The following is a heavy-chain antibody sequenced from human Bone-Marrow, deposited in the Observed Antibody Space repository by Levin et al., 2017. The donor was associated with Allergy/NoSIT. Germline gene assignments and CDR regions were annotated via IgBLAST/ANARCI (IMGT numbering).Heavy chain of an antibody. CDR2: ISWNSGSI. V-gene: IGHV3-9*01. CDR1: GFTFDDYA. Sequence: SCAASGFTFDDYAMHWVRQAPGKGLEWVSGISWNSGSIGYADSVKGRFTISRDNAKNSLYLQMNSLRAEDTALYYCAKDNMITFGGVLDYWGQGTLVTVSS. D-gene: IGHD3-16*01. J-gene: IGHJ4*02. CDR3: AKDNMITFGGVLDY.